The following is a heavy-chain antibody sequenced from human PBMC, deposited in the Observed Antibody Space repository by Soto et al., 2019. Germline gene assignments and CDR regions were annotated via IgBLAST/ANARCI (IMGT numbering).Heavy chain of an antibody. CDR1: GGTFSSYA. CDR2: IIPIFGTA. V-gene: IGHV1-69*01. D-gene: IGHD3-3*01. Sequence: QVQLVQSGAEVKKPGSSVKVSCKASGGTFSSYAISWVRQAPGQGLEWMGGIIPIFGTANYAQKFQGRVTITADESTSTAYMELSSLRSEDTAVYYCARGLRGWRFESTTIFAVVPNYYYYGMDVWGQGTTVTVSS. J-gene: IGHJ6*02. CDR3: ARGLRGWRFESTTIFAVVPNYYYYGMDV.